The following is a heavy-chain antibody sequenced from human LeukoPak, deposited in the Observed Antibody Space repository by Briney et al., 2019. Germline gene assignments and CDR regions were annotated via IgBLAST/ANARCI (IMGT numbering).Heavy chain of an antibody. D-gene: IGHD6-6*01. J-gene: IGHJ4*02. CDR3: ARENEYSSSSFDY. CDR1: GFTFSDYY. Sequence: PGGSLRLSCAASGFTFSDYYMSWVRQAPGKGLEWVSYISSGASAIYYADSVEGRFTISRDNAQDSLYLQMNSLRAEDTAVYYCARENEYSSSSFDYWGQGTLVTVSS. V-gene: IGHV3-11*04. CDR2: ISSGASAI.